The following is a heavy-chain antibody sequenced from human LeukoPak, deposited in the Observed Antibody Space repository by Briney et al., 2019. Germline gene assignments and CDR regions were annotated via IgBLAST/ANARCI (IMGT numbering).Heavy chain of an antibody. CDR1: GGSFSGYY. D-gene: IGHD4-23*01. CDR2: IYYSGST. J-gene: IGHJ4*02. V-gene: IGHV4-59*01. Sequence: SETLSLTCAVYGGSFSGYYWSWIRQPPGKGLEWIGYIYYSGSTNYNPSLKSRVTISVDTSKNQFSLKLSSVTAADTAVYYCARDDGGNPLGPFDYWGQGTLVTVSS. CDR3: ARDDGGNPLGPFDY.